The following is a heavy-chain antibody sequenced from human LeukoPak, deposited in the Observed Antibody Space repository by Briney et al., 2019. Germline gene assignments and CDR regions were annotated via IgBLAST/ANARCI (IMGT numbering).Heavy chain of an antibody. J-gene: IGHJ4*02. CDR3: TRDKARPGGSGYYPRHIDY. D-gene: IGHD3-22*01. CDR2: TRSKAYGGTT. Sequence: GGSLRLSCTASGFTFGDYAMSWFRQAPGKGLEWVGFTRSKAYGGTTEYAASVKGRFTISRDDSKSIAYLQMNSLKTEDTAVYYCTRDKARPGGSGYYPRHIDYWGQGTLVTVSS. V-gene: IGHV3-49*03. CDR1: GFTFGDYA.